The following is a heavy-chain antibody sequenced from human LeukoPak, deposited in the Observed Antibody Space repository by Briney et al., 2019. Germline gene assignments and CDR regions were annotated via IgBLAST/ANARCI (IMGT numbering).Heavy chain of an antibody. D-gene: IGHD6-19*01. Sequence: VGRIKSKTDGGTTDYAAPVKGRFTISRDDSKNTLYLQMNSLKTEDTAVYYCTTVAGMYVYWGQGTLVTVSS. CDR3: TTVAGMYVY. J-gene: IGHJ4*02. V-gene: IGHV3-15*01. CDR2: IKSKTDGGTT.